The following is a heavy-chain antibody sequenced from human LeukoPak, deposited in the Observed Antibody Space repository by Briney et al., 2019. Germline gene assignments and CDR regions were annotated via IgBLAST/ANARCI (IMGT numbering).Heavy chain of an antibody. CDR1: GFTFSSYS. D-gene: IGHD2-15*01. CDR2: ISSSSSYI. Sequence: GGSLRLSCAASGFTFSSYSMNWVRQAPGKGLEWVSSISSSSSYIYYADSVKGRFTISRDNAKNSLYLQMNSLRAEDTAVYYCASVGYCSGGSCPSAVDYWGQGTLVTVSS. V-gene: IGHV3-21*01. J-gene: IGHJ4*02. CDR3: ASVGYCSGGSCPSAVDY.